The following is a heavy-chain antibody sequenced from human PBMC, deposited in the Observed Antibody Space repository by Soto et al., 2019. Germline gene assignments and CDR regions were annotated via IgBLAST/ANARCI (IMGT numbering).Heavy chain of an antibody. CDR2: ITGSGGST. V-gene: IGHV3-23*01. Sequence: GGSXRLSCTASVRICITFSMIWVRHAPGKGLEWVSGITGSGGSTNYADSVKGRFTISRDNSKNTLYLQMNSLRVEDTAKYYRALATVTPIRGQHQEYWGQGTLV. D-gene: IGHD3-10*01. J-gene: IGHJ4*02. CDR1: VRICITFS. CDR3: ALATVTPIRGQHQEY.